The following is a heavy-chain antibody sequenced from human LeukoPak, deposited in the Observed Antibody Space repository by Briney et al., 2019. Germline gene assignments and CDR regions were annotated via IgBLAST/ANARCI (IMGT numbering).Heavy chain of an antibody. CDR2: IKGGGGDP. J-gene: IGHJ4*02. D-gene: IGHD4-11*01. Sequence: GGSLRLSCAGSGFTFSTNAMGWVRQAPGAGLEWVSSIKGGGGDPFYADSVRGRFTISRDKSKNTLYLQLNSLRAEDTAVYFCAQGGHDYNPFYCWGQGTLVTVSS. V-gene: IGHV3-23*01. CDR1: GFTFSTNA. CDR3: AQGGHDYNPFYC.